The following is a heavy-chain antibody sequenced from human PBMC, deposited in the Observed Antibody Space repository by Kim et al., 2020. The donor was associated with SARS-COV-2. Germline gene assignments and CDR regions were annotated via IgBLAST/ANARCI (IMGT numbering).Heavy chain of an antibody. D-gene: IGHD3-16*01. CDR2: IYPGDSDT. Sequence: GESLKISCKGSGYSFTSYWIGWVRQMPGKGLEWMGIIYPGDSDTRYSPSFQGQVTISADKSISTAYLQWSSLKASDTAMYYCARAQWDDYVWGSYGVLDYWGQGTLVTVSS. J-gene: IGHJ4*02. CDR3: ARAQWDDYVWGSYGVLDY. CDR1: GYSFTSYW. V-gene: IGHV5-51*01.